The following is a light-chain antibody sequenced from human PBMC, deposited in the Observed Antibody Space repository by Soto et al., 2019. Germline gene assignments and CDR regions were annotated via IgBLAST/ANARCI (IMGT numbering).Light chain of an antibody. CDR2: AAS. V-gene: IGKV1-39*01. Sequence: DIQMPQSPSSLSASVGDRVTITCRTSQPINIYLNWYQHKPGKAPKLLIYAASSLQSGVPSWFSGSGSGADFTLTISSLQPEDFATYSCQQSYTAPTIGGGTQVEIK. CDR1: QPINIY. J-gene: IGKJ4*01. CDR3: QQSYTAPT.